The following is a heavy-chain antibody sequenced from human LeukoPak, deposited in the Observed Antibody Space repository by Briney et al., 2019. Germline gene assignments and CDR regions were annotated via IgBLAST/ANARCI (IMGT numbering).Heavy chain of an antibody. CDR2: ISSTGSTI. CDR3: ASIGISMVRGIYY. CDR1: GFTFSSYE. Sequence: GGSLRLSCAASGFTFSSYEMNWVRQAPGKGLEWVSYISSTGSTIYYADSVKGRFTISRDNAKNSLNLQMNSLRAEDTAIYYCASIGISMVRGIYYWGQGTLVTVSS. D-gene: IGHD3-10*01. J-gene: IGHJ4*02. V-gene: IGHV3-48*03.